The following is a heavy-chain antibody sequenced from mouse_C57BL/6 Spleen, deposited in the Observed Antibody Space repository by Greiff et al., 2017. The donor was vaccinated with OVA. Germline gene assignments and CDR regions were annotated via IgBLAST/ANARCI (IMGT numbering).Heavy chain of an antibody. D-gene: IGHD1-1*01. CDR2: IDPSDSYT. CDR1: GYTFTSYW. CDR3: ASPFYGSNFAY. Sequence: QVQLQQPGAELVKPGASVKLSCKASGYTFTSYWMQWVKQRPGQGLEWIGEIDPSDSYTNYNQKFKGKATLTVDTSSSTAYMQLSSLTSEDSAVYYCASPFYGSNFAYWGQGTLVTVSA. J-gene: IGHJ3*01. V-gene: IGHV1-50*01.